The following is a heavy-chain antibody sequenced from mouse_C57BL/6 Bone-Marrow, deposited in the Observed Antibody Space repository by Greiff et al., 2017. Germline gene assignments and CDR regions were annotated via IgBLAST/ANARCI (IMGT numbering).Heavy chain of an antibody. CDR1: GYTFTSYW. CDR2: IYPGSGST. Sequence: QVHVKQPGAELVKPGASVKMSCKASGYTFTSYWITWVKQRPGQGLEWIGDIYPGSGSTNYNEKFKSKATLTVDTSSSTAYMQLSSLTSEDSAVHYCARREGLDSSGYGYDMDYWGQGTSVTVSA. V-gene: IGHV1-55*01. CDR3: ARREGLDSSGYGYDMDY. J-gene: IGHJ4*01. D-gene: IGHD3-2*02.